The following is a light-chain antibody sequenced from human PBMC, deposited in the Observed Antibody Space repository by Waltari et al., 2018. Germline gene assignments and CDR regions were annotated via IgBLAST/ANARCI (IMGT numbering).Light chain of an antibody. CDR2: DAS. CDR3: QQRSVRRA. J-gene: IGKJ4*01. CDR1: QSLSNY. Sequence: EIVLTQSPATLSLSPGERATPSCRASQSLSNYLAWYQQKPGQAPRLLIYDASSRATGVPARFSGSGSGTDFTLTISSLEPEDSAVYYCQQRSVRRAFGGGTKVEIK. V-gene: IGKV3-11*01.